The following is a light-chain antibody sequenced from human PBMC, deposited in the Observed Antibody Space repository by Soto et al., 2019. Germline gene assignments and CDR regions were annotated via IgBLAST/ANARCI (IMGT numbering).Light chain of an antibody. CDR2: GAS. Sequence: AIQMTQSPSSLSASVGDRVTITCRASQVIRNDLGWYQQKPGKAPKLLIYGASNLQSGVPSRFSGSGSGTDFTLTITSLQPEDFATYYCLHDHNYPWTFGQGNKVDIK. CDR3: LHDHNYPWT. CDR1: QVIRND. V-gene: IGKV1-6*01. J-gene: IGKJ1*01.